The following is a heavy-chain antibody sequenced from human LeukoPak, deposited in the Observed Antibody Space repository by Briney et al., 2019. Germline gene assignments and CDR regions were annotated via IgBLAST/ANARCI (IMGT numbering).Heavy chain of an antibody. CDR1: GFTFRNYA. CDR3: ARGSGYEIDY. CDR2: IGTSGGT. Sequence: GRSLRLSCAASGFTFRNYAMTWVRQAPGKGLEWVSTIGTSGGTYYADSVKGRFTISRDNPKNTLYLQMNSLRAEDTAVYYCARGSGYEIDYWGQGTLVTVSS. V-gene: IGHV3-23*01. D-gene: IGHD5-12*01. J-gene: IGHJ4*02.